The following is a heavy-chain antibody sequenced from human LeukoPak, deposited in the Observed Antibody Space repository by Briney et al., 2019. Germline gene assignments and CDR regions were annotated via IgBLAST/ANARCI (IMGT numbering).Heavy chain of an antibody. Sequence: GGSLRLSCAASGFSVSTTYMSWVRQAPGQGLEWVSVLYTGGGTDHADSVKGRFTISRDNAKNTLYLQMNSLRAEDTAVYYCARDPRDYVRSRTPNWFDPWGQGTLVTVSS. J-gene: IGHJ5*02. CDR3: ARDPRDYVRSRTPNWFDP. V-gene: IGHV3-53*01. D-gene: IGHD4-17*01. CDR1: GFSVSTTY. CDR2: LYTGGGT.